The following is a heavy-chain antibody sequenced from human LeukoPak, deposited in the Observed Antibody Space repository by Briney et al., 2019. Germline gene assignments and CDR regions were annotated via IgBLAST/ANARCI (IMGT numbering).Heavy chain of an antibody. CDR2: IYYSGST. Sequence: SETLSLTCTVSGGSISSYYWSWIRQPPGKGLEWIGYIYYSGSTNYNPSLKSRVTISVDTSKNQFSLKLSSVTAADTAVYYCARVGSTTYNWFDPWGQGTLVTVSS. J-gene: IGHJ5*02. CDR3: ARVGSTTYNWFDP. V-gene: IGHV4-59*01. D-gene: IGHD2/OR15-2a*01. CDR1: GGSISSYY.